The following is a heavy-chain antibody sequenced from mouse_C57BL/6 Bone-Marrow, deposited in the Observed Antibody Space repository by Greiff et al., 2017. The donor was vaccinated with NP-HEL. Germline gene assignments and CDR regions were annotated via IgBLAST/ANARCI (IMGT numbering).Heavy chain of an antibody. CDR2: IYPGNSDT. D-gene: IGHD2-4*01. CDR1: GYTFTSYW. Sequence: VQLQQSGTVLARPGASVKMSCKTSGYTFTSYWMHWVKQRPGQGLEWIGAIYPGNSDTSYNQKFKGKAKLTAVTSASTAYMELSSLTNEDSAVYYCTRWDYDSPYYAMDYWGQGTSVTVSS. J-gene: IGHJ4*01. CDR3: TRWDYDSPYYAMDY. V-gene: IGHV1-5*01.